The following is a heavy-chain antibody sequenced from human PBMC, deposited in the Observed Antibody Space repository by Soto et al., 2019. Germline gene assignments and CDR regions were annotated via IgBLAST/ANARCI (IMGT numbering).Heavy chain of an antibody. CDR3: ARDEVPAANWLDR. CDR2: ISGYNGNT. D-gene: IGHD2-2*01. J-gene: IGHJ5*02. V-gene: IGHV1-18*01. CDR1: GYIFINYG. Sequence: ASVKVSCKASGYIFINYGITWVRQAPRQGLEWMGWISGYNGNTKYADKLQGRVTMTTDTSTTTAYMELRSLRSDDTAVYYCARDEVPAANWLDRWGQGTLVTVSS.